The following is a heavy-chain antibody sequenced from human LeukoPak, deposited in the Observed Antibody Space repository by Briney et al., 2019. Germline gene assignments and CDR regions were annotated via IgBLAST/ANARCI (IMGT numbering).Heavy chain of an antibody. CDR2: ITAYNGNT. Sequence: ASVKVSCKPSGYTFTSYGISWVRQAPGQGVEWMGWITAYNGNTNYAQKFQDRVTMTTDTSTSTAYMELRSLRSDDTAMYYCARDQEDYGDYWGQGTLVTVSS. CDR3: ARDQEDYGDY. J-gene: IGHJ4*02. CDR1: GYTFTSYG. V-gene: IGHV1-18*01.